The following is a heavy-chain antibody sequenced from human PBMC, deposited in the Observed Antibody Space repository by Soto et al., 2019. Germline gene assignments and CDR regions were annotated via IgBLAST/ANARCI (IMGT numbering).Heavy chain of an antibody. Sequence: GGSLRLSCAASGFTFSSYAMHWVRQAPGKGLEWVAVISYDGSNKYYADSVKGRFTISRDNSKNTLYLQMNSLRAEDTAVHYCASDYGYFDYWGQGTLVTVSS. CDR2: ISYDGSNK. D-gene: IGHD4-17*01. CDR1: GFTFSSYA. V-gene: IGHV3-30-3*01. J-gene: IGHJ4*02. CDR3: ASDYGYFDY.